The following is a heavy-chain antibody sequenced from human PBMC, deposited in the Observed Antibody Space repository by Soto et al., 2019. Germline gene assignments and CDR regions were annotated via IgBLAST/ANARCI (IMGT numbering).Heavy chain of an antibody. CDR3: ARSPYDILTGYYMDWFDP. V-gene: IGHV1-69*02. Sequence: GASVKVSCKASGGTFSSYTISWVRQAPGQGLEWMGRIIPILGIANYAQKFQGRVTITADKSTSTAYMELSSLRSEDTAVYYCARSPYDILTGYYMDWFDPWGQGTLVTVSS. CDR1: GGTFSSYT. D-gene: IGHD3-9*01. J-gene: IGHJ5*02. CDR2: IIPILGIA.